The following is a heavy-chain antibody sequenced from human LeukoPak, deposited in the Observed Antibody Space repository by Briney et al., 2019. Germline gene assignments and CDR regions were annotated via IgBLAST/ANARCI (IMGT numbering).Heavy chain of an antibody. CDR2: IIPIFGTA. CDR3: AFLGPGYYGMDV. V-gene: IGHV1-69*06. Sequence: SVKVSCKASGGTFSSYAVSWVRQAPGQGLEWMGGIIPIFGTANYAQKFQGRVTITADKSTSTAYMELSSLRSEDTAVYYCAFLGPGYYGMDVWGKGTTVTVSS. J-gene: IGHJ6*04. CDR1: GGTFSSYA.